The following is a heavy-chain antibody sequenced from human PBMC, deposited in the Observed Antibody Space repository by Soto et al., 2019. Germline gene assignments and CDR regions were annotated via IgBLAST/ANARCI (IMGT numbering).Heavy chain of an antibody. CDR1: GFTFSSYA. CDR3: ARGPAAASD. V-gene: IGHV3-30-3*01. J-gene: IGHJ4*02. CDR2: ISYDGSNK. Sequence: GGSLRLSCAASGFTFSSYAMHWVRQAPGKGLEWVAVISYDGSNKYYADSVKGRFTISRDNSKNTLYLQMNSLRAEDTAVYYCARGPAAASDWGQGTLVTVS. D-gene: IGHD2-2*01.